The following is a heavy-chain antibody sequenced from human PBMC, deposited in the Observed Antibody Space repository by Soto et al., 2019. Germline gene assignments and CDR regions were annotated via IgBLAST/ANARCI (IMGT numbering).Heavy chain of an antibody. V-gene: IGHV4-34*01. D-gene: IGHD2-2*01. CDR1: GGSFSGYY. Sequence: QVQLQQWGAGLLKPSETLSLTCAVYGGSFSGYYWSWIRQPPGKGLEWMGEINHSGSTNYNPSLKRRVTISVDTSKNQFSLKLSSVTAADTAVYYCARTGGYCSSTSCQGGMDVWGQGTTVTVSS. CDR2: INHSGST. J-gene: IGHJ6*02. CDR3: ARTGGYCSSTSCQGGMDV.